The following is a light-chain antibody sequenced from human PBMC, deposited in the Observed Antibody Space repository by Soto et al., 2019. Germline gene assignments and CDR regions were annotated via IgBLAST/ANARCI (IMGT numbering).Light chain of an antibody. CDR1: SSNIGTNA. V-gene: IGLV1-44*01. J-gene: IGLJ1*01. CDR3: AVWYDSLFYV. Sequence: QSVLTQPPSASETPGQRVTISCSGSSSNIGTNAVTWYQQLPVTAPKLLIYSDNQRPSGFPDRFSGSKSCTSASLAISGLQSEDEADYYCAVWYDSLFYVFGTGTKLTV. CDR2: SDN.